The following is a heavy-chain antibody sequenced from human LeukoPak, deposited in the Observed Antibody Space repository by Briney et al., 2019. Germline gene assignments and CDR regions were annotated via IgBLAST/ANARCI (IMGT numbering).Heavy chain of an antibody. J-gene: IGHJ4*02. CDR2: ISGSGSTI. CDR3: AGLVLDY. D-gene: IGHD6-19*01. CDR1: GFTFRSYE. V-gene: IGHV3-48*03. Sequence: GGSLRLSCAASGFTFRSYEMTRVRQAPGKGLEWVSHISGSGSTIYYTDSVKGRFTISRDNAKNSLYLQMNSLRAEDTAVYYCAGLVLDYWGQGTLVTVSS.